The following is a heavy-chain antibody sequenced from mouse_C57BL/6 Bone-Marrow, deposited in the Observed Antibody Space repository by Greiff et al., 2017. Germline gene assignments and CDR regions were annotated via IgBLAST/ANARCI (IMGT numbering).Heavy chain of an antibody. V-gene: IGHV14-4*01. CDR1: GFNIKDDY. CDR2: IDPENGDT. CDR3: TTRYSFDY. J-gene: IGHJ2*01. Sequence: EVQLQQSGAELVRPGASVKLSCTASGFNIKDDYMHWVKQRPEQGLEWIGWIDPENGDTEYASKFQGKATITADTSSNTAYLQLSSLTSEDTAVSYCTTRYSFDYWGQGTTLTVSS.